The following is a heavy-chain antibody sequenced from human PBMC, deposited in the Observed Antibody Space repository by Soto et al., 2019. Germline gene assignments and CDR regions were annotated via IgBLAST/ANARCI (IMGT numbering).Heavy chain of an antibody. Sequence: QVQLVQSGAEVKKPGSSVTVSCKASGSTFSSYAISWVRQAPGQGLEWMGRIIPFIGTANYAQEFQSRFTITADDSTSTAYIELTKLRNEDTAVYYFEWVVMTTGPASYFYGIDVWGQGTTVTVSS. CDR3: EWVVMTTGPASYFYGIDV. V-gene: IGHV1-69*18. CDR2: IIPFIGTA. D-gene: IGHD4-4*01. CDR1: GSTFSSYA. J-gene: IGHJ6*02.